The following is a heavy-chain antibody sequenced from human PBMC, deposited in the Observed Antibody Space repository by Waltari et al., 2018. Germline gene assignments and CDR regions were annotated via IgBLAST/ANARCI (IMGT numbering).Heavy chain of an antibody. D-gene: IGHD3-22*01. CDR3: ARGSSSYISRVPLDY. J-gene: IGHJ4*02. V-gene: IGHV1-8*03. CDR1: GYSFTNYA. CDR2: MNPNSANS. Sequence: QVQLLQSGAEVKKPGVSVKVTCKASGYSFTNYAISWVRQAAGQGLEWMGWMNPNSANSDFARHFQGRVTLTRNTSISTAYMEVSSLRSEDTAVYYCARGSSSYISRVPLDYWGQGTLVIVSS.